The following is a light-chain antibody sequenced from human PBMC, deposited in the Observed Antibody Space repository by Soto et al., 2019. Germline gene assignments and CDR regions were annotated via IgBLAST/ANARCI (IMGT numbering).Light chain of an antibody. J-gene: IGKJ2*01. CDR2: KAS. V-gene: IGKV1-5*03. CDR3: QQYDSSSYT. CDR1: QSISSW. Sequence: DIQMTQSPSTLSASLGDRVTLTCRASQSISSWLAWYQQKPGKAPTLLIYKASSLESGVPSRFSGSGSGTEFTLTISSLEPDDFATYYCQQYDSSSYTFGEGTKVEIK.